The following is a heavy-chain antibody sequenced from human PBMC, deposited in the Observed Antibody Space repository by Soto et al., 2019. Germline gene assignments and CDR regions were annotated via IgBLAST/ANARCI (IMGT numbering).Heavy chain of an antibody. D-gene: IGHD4-4*01. CDR1: GYTFTNYY. J-gene: IGHJ5*02. CDR3: ARSDDSTSYPLDL. Sequence: ASVKVSCKASGYTFTNYYMHWVRQAPGQGLEWMGWMNPRSGGTKYAQAFQDRVTMTRDASISTAYMEVTSLRDGDTAVYFCARSDDSTSYPLDLWGPGTLVTVSS. CDR2: MNPRSGGT. V-gene: IGHV1-2*02.